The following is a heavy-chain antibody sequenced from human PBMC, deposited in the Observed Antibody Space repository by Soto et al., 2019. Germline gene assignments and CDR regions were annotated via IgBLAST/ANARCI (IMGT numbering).Heavy chain of an antibody. J-gene: IGHJ4*02. CDR3: ARGKSLEN. Sequence: QVQLVQSGAEVKKPGASVKVSCKASGYTFSSYDINWVRQATGQGLEWMGWMNPNSGNTGYAQEFQSRVTMTRDTSITTAYMELSGLRSEDTAVYYCARGKSLENWGQGTQVTVSS. V-gene: IGHV1-8*01. D-gene: IGHD1-1*01. CDR2: MNPNSGNT. CDR1: GYTFSSYD.